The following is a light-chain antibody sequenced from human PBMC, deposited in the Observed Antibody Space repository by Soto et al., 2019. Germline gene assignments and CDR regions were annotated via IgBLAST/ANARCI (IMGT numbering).Light chain of an antibody. CDR2: GAS. Sequence: MKQSPVSLSAYVGDRVTLTCRARQIIDSYLPWYQQKPGTAPKLLIYGASSLQSGVPARFSGSGSGTDFTLTITSLQPEDFATYYCQQYADIPQTFGGGTKVDI. V-gene: IGKV1-39*01. CDR3: QQYADIPQT. J-gene: IGKJ4*01. CDR1: QIIDSY.